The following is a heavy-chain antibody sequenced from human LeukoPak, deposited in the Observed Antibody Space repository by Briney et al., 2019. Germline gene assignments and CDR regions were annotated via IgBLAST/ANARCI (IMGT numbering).Heavy chain of an antibody. D-gene: IGHD3-22*01. CDR3: ARDQPWDSSGYYSS. CDR1: GYTFTGYY. J-gene: IGHJ4*02. Sequence: ASVKVSCKASGYTFTGYYMHWVRQAPGQGLEWMGWTNPNSGGTNYAQKFQGRVTMTRDTSISTAYMELSRLRSDDAAVYYCARDQPWDSSGYYSSWGQGTLVTVSS. V-gene: IGHV1-2*02. CDR2: TNPNSGGT.